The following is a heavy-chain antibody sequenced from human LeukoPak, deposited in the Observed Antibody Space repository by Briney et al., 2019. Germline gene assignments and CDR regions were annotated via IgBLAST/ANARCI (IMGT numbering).Heavy chain of an antibody. CDR1: GGSISSYY. CDR2: IYYTGST. Sequence: SETLSLTCPVSGGSISSYYWSWIRQPPGKGLEWIGYIYYTGSTNYNPSLRSRVTISVDTSKNQFSLKLSSVTAADTAVYYCVRGGSNFDPWGQGTLVTVSS. CDR3: VRGGSNFDP. D-gene: IGHD4-23*01. J-gene: IGHJ5*02. V-gene: IGHV4-59*01.